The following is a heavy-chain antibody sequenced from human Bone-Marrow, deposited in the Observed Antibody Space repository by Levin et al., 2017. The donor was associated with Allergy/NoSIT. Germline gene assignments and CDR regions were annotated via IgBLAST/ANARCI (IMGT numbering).Heavy chain of an antibody. CDR1: GFSFSSHT. V-gene: IGHV3-23*01. D-gene: IGHD2-21*01. CDR2: IIDSGHTT. Sequence: GESLKISCVGSGFSFSSHTMTWVRQAPGRGLEWVSSIIDSGHTTFYADSVKGRFTISRDNSGNTLFLQMNSLSPDDTALYYCAKVDCGSFGCRRIDYWGQGTLVTVSS. CDR3: AKVDCGSFGCRRIDY. J-gene: IGHJ4*02.